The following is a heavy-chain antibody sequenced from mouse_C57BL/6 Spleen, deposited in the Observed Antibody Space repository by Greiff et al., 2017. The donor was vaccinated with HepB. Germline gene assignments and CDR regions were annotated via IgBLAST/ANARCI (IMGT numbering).Heavy chain of an antibody. V-gene: IGHV1-69*01. CDR1: GYTFTSYW. Sequence: QVQLQQPGAELVMPGASVKLSCKASGYTFTSYWMHWVKQRPGQGLEWIGEIDPSDSYTNYNQKFKGKSTLTVDKSSSTAYMQLSSLTSEDSAVYYCAREGVQEKNFDYWGQGTTLTVSS. CDR3: AREGVQEKNFDY. J-gene: IGHJ2*01. CDR2: IDPSDSYT.